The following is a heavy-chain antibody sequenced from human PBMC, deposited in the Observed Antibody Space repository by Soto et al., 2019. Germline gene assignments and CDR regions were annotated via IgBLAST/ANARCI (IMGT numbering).Heavy chain of an antibody. V-gene: IGHV4-4*02. J-gene: IGHJ4*02. CDR2: IYYSGTT. CDR3: ARGSYYYDSSGYYHY. CDR1: GVTIRTTGL. D-gene: IGHD3-22*01. Sequence: SETLSLTCAVSGVTIRTTGLWSWVRQPPAKGLEWIGDIYYSGTTNYNPSLKSRVTISVDTSKNQFSLKLSSVTAADTAVYYCARGSYYYDSSGYYHYWGQGTLVTVSS.